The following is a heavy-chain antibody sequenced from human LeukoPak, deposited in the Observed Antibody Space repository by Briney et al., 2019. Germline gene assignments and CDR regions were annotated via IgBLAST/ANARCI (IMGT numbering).Heavy chain of an antibody. CDR1: GGSMSSYY. J-gene: IGHJ4*02. D-gene: IGHD3-10*01. V-gene: IGHV4-59*01. CDR2: IYDSGST. Sequence: SETLSLTCTVSGGSMSSYYWSWIRQPPGRGLEWLGYIYDSGSTNYNPSLKSRVTISVDTSKNQFSLKLTSVTAADTAIYYCARGFSSNYFDYWGQGTLVTVSS. CDR3: ARGFSSNYFDY.